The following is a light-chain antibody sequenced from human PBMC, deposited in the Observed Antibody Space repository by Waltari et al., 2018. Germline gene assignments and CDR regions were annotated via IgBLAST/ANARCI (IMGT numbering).Light chain of an antibody. Sequence: EIVLTQSQATLSLSPGERATLSCRASQSVSTYLAWYQQRPGQAPRLLISDASNRATGIPARFSGSGSGTDFTLTISSLEPEDFAVYYCQQRSDWWTFGQGTKVEIK. CDR1: QSVSTY. CDR2: DAS. J-gene: IGKJ1*01. V-gene: IGKV3-11*01. CDR3: QQRSDWWT.